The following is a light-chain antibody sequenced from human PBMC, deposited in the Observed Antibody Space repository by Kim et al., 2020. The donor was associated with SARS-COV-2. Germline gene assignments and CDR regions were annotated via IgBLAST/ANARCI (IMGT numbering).Light chain of an antibody. CDR1: QSFSNS. J-gene: IGKJ1*01. CDR3: QEYDKWPT. CDR2: GGS. V-gene: IGKV3-15*01. Sequence: CASPGEQAPLTSRAHQSFSNSLAWDQHKPRQAPRLLIYGGSTRATGIPARFSGSGSATEFTLTISSLQSEDSAVYYCQEYDKWPTFGQGTKVDIK.